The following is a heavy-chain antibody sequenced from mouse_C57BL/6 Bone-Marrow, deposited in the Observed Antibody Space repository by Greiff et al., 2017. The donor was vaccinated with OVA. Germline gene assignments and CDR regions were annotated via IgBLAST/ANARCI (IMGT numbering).Heavy chain of an antibody. CDR1: GFTFSSYG. CDR2: ISSGGSYT. CDR3: ARHRIRRFAY. J-gene: IGHJ3*01. Sequence: EVQLVESGGDLVKPGGSLKLSCAASGFTFSSYGMSWVRQTPDKRLEWVATISSGGSYTYYPDSVKGRFTISRDNAKNTLYLQMSSLKSEDTAMYYCARHRIRRFAYWGQGTLVTVSA. D-gene: IGHD2-4*01. V-gene: IGHV5-6*01.